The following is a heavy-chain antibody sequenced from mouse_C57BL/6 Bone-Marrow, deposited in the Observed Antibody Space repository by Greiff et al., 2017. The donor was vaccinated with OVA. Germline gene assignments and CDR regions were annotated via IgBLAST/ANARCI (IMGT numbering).Heavy chain of an antibody. Sequence: QVQLQQPGAELVRPGYSVKLSCKASGYTFTSYWMDWVKQRPGQGLEWIGNIYPSDSETHYNQKFKDKATLTVDKSSSTAYMQLSSLTSEDSAVYYCARDGDPVSSYNWYFDVWGTGTTVTVSS. D-gene: IGHD1-1*01. J-gene: IGHJ1*03. CDR3: ARDGDPVSSYNWYFDV. CDR1: GYTFTSYW. CDR2: IYPSDSET. V-gene: IGHV1-61*01.